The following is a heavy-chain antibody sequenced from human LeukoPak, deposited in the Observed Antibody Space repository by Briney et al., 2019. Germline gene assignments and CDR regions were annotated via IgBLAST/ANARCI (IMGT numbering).Heavy chain of an antibody. CDR2: FDPEDGET. J-gene: IGHJ4*02. Sequence: ASVKVSCKVSGYTLTELSMHWVRQAPGKGLEWMGGFDPEDGETIYAQKFQGRATMTEDTSTDTAYMELSSLRSEDTAVYYCATDKWGPPFYAGGSYEFDYWGQGTLVTVSS. D-gene: IGHD1-26*01. V-gene: IGHV1-24*01. CDR1: GYTLTELS. CDR3: ATDKWGPPFYAGGSYEFDY.